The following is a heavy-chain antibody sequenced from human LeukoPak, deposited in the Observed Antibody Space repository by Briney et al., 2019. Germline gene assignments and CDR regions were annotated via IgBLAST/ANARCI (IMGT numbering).Heavy chain of an antibody. CDR2: ITGGGSGI. Sequence: GASLRLSCAASGFTFSNYAMSWVRQAPGKGLEWVSAITGGGSGIYHADSMKSRFTISRDNSKNTLYLKINSLRAEDTAVYYCAKWGDYDVLTGYYVYDYWGQGTLVTVSS. CDR3: AKWGDYDVLTGYYVYDY. D-gene: IGHD3-9*01. V-gene: IGHV3-23*01. CDR1: GFTFSNYA. J-gene: IGHJ4*02.